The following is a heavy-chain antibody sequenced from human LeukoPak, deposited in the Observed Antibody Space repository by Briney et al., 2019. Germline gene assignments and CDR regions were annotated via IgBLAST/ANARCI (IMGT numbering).Heavy chain of an antibody. Sequence: ASVKVSRKASGYTFTSYAMHWVRQAPGQRLEWMGWINAGNGNTKYSQKFQGRVTITRDTSASTAYMELSSLRSEDTAVYYCASHIYYYDSSGYLDYWGQGTLVTVSS. CDR3: ASHIYYYDSSGYLDY. CDR2: INAGNGNT. V-gene: IGHV1-3*01. D-gene: IGHD3-22*01. J-gene: IGHJ4*02. CDR1: GYTFTSYA.